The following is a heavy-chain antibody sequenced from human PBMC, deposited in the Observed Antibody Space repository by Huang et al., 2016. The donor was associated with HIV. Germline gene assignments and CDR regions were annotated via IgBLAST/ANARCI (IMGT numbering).Heavy chain of an antibody. V-gene: IGHV1-69*13. CDR1: GDTFRTYA. CDR2: KITLFGTQ. CDR3: ARGMWDSNWVGTDWLLRHFDS. J-gene: IGHJ4*02. D-gene: IGHD2-15*01. Sequence: QVQLVQSGAEVKKPGSSVRVSCRASGDTFRTYAISWVRPAPGHGLEWMGGKITLFGTQKYAQKYQGRITIAAKESTGTVYGELSSRTFQDTAVYYGARGMWDSNWVGTDWLLRHFDSWGQGTLVTVSS.